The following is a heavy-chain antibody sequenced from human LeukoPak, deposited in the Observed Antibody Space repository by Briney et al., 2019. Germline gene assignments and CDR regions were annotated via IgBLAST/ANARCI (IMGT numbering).Heavy chain of an antibody. Sequence: GRSLRLSCAASGFTFDDYAMHWVRQAPGKGLEWVAAIWYDGSNKYYADSVKGRFTISRDNSKNTLCLQMNSLRAEDTAVYYCAREFEAYYYDSSGYGIDYWGQGTLVTVSS. CDR3: AREFEAYYYDSSGYGIDY. D-gene: IGHD3-22*01. J-gene: IGHJ4*02. CDR1: GFTFDDYA. CDR2: IWYDGSNK. V-gene: IGHV3-33*08.